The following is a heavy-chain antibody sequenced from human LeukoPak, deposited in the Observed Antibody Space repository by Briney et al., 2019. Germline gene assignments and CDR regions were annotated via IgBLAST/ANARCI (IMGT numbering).Heavy chain of an antibody. CDR3: ARPYYYDSSGYYWGYFDL. D-gene: IGHD3-22*01. Sequence: PSETLSLTCTVSGGSISSSSYYWGWIRQPPGKGLEWIGSIYYSGSTYYNPSLKSRVTISVDTSKNQFSLKLSSVTAADTAVYYCARPYYYDSSGYYWGYFDLWGRGTLVTVSS. CDR2: IYYSGST. J-gene: IGHJ2*01. V-gene: IGHV4-39*07. CDR1: GGSISSSSYY.